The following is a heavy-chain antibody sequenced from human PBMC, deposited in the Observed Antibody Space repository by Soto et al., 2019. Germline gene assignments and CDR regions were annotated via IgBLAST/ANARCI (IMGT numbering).Heavy chain of an antibody. D-gene: IGHD4-17*01. V-gene: IGHV4-34*01. Sequence: QVQLQQWGAGLLKPSETLSLTCAVYGGSFSGYYWSWIRQPPGKGLEWIGEINHSGSTNYNPSLTSRVTISVDTAKNLFSLTLSSVTAADTAVYYCPRGHGDYVWYFDLWGRGTLVTVSS. CDR3: PRGHGDYVWYFDL. J-gene: IGHJ2*01. CDR2: INHSGST. CDR1: GGSFSGYY.